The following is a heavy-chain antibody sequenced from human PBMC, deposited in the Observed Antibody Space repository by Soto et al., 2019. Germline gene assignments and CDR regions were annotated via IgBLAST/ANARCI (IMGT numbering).Heavy chain of an antibody. CDR3: AKTLGWNLPFDS. D-gene: IGHD2-15*01. V-gene: IGHV3-30*18. J-gene: IGHJ4*02. CDR1: GFTFSSHV. CDR2: LSNEGTKK. Sequence: QVQLVESGGGVVQPGRSLRLSCAASGFTFSSHVMHWVRQAPGEGLEWVAILSNEGTKKYYADSVKGRFTISRDNSKNTVYLQMNSQRPEDTAVYYCAKTLGWNLPFDSWGQGTLVTISS.